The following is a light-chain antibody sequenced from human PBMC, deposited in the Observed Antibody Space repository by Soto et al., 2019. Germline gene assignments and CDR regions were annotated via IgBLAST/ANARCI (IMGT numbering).Light chain of an antibody. CDR2: GAS. V-gene: IGKV3-20*01. CDR3: QQYMSSVT. J-gene: IGKJ1*01. CDR1: QSVDTTF. Sequence: EIVLTQSPGSLSLSPGQRATLSCRASQSVDTTFFAWYQKKPGQAPRLLIYGASKRATGIPDRFSGSGSGTDVTLIISSLEPEDFAVYYCQQYMSSVTFGQGTKVEIK.